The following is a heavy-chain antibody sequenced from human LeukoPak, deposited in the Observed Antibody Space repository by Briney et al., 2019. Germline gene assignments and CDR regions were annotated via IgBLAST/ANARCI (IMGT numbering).Heavy chain of an antibody. CDR1: GFTFSSYA. D-gene: IGHD6-19*01. J-gene: IGHJ3*02. Sequence: GGSLRLSCAASGFTFSSYAMHWVRQAPGKGLEYVSAISSNGGSTYYANSVKGRFTISRDNSKNTLYLQMGSLRAEDMAVYYCATGIAVAGREAFDIWGQGTMVTVSS. V-gene: IGHV3-64*01. CDR3: ATGIAVAGREAFDI. CDR2: ISSNGGST.